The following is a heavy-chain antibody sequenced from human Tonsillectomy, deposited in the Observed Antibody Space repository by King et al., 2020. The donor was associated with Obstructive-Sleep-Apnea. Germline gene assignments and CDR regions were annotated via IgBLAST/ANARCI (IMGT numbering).Heavy chain of an antibody. Sequence: QLVQSGAEVKKPGESLKISCEGSGYSFTNYWIAWVRQMPGKGLEWMGIIYPGDSHTRYSPSFQGQVTLSADKPINTAYLQWSSLKASDTAMYYCARGSTFGGIIGDFDIWGQGTMVTVSS. CDR1: GYSFTNYW. CDR3: ARGSTFGGIIGDFDI. J-gene: IGHJ3*02. CDR2: IYPGDSHT. D-gene: IGHD3-16*02. V-gene: IGHV5-51*01.